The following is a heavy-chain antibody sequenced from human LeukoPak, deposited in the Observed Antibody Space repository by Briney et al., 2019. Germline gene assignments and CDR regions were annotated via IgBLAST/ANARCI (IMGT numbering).Heavy chain of an antibody. Sequence: ASVKVSCKASGYTFTGYYMHWVRQAPGQGLEWMGWINPNSGGTNYAQKFQGRVTMTRDTSISTAYMELSRLRSDDTAVYYCARVKYSSSWYHYGMDVWGQGTTVTVSS. CDR1: GYTFTGYY. V-gene: IGHV1-2*02. CDR3: ARVKYSSSWYHYGMDV. CDR2: INPNSGGT. D-gene: IGHD6-13*01. J-gene: IGHJ6*02.